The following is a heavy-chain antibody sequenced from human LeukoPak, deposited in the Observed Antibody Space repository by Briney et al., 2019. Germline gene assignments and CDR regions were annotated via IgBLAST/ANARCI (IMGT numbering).Heavy chain of an antibody. V-gene: IGHV3-33*01. D-gene: IGHD3-22*01. J-gene: IGHJ4*02. CDR2: IWHDGSNK. Sequence: GGSLRLSCAASGFTFSSYGMHWVRQAPGKGLEWVAVIWHDGSNKYYAASVKGRFTISRDNSKNTLYLQMNSLRAEDTAVYYCARDKYSYDGSGYHRHFDYWGQGTLVTVSS. CDR3: ARDKYSYDGSGYHRHFDY. CDR1: GFTFSSYG.